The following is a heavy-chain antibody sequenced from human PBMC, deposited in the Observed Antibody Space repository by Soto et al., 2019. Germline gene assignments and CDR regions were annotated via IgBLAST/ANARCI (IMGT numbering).Heavy chain of an antibody. CDR1: GFTFSSYD. CDR3: AREGAFDI. CDR2: ISSTSKYI. J-gene: IGHJ3*02. Sequence: EVQVVESGGGLVKPGGSLRLSCAASGFTFSSYDMNWVRRAPGKGLEWVSSISSTSKYIYYADSLKGRFTISRDNAQNSLYLQMNSLKVEDTAVYYCAREGAFDIWGQGTMVTVSS. V-gene: IGHV3-21*06.